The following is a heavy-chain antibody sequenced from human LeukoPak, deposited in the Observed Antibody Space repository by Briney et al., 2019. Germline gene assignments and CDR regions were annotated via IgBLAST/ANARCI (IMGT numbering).Heavy chain of an antibody. CDR1: GGTFSSYA. J-gene: IGHJ5*02. V-gene: IGHV1-69*13. D-gene: IGHD6-13*01. CDR3: AGRYSSSPGRFDP. Sequence: SVKVSCKASGGTFSSYAISWVRQAPGQGLEWMGGIIPIFGTANYAQKFQGRVTITADESTSTAYMELSSLRSEDTAVYYCAGRYSSSPGRFDPWGQGTLATVSS. CDR2: IIPIFGTA.